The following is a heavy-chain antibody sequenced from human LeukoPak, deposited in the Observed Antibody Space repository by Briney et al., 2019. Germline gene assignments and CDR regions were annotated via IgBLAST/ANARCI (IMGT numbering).Heavy chain of an antibody. CDR1: GYSFTSYC. CDR3: ARRGIRGNYYDSSGYYYDY. CDR2: IYPGDSDT. D-gene: IGHD3-22*01. V-gene: IGHV5-51*01. J-gene: IGHJ4*02. Sequence: GESLKISCKGSGYSFTSYCIGWVRQMPGKGLEWMGIIYPGDSDTRYSPSFQGQVTISADKSISTAYLQWSSLKASDTAMYYCARRGIRGNYYDSSGYYYDYWGQGTLVTVSS.